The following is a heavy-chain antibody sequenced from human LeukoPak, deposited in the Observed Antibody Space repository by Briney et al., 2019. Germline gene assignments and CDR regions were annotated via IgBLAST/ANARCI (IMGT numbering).Heavy chain of an antibody. J-gene: IGHJ5*02. D-gene: IGHD1-7*01. Sequence: PGGSLRLSCAASGFTFSDHYMDWVRQAPGKGLEWVGRTRNKANSYTTEYAASVKGRFTISRDDSKNSLYLQMNSLKTEDTAVYYCARPTGELRRSWFDPWGQGTLVTVSS. CDR2: TRNKANSYTT. CDR3: ARPTGELRRSWFDP. V-gene: IGHV3-72*01. CDR1: GFTFSDHY.